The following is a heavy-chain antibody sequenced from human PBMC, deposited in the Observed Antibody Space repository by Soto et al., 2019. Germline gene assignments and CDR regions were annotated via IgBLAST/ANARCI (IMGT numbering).Heavy chain of an antibody. CDR3: ARRDGSGYSYWLDT. J-gene: IGHJ5*02. V-gene: IGHV4-31*03. CDR1: GGSISDGYY. CDR2: ISYSGST. Sequence: SETLSLTCTVSGGSISDGYYWSWIRQHPGKGLEWIGSISYSGSTSYNPSLKSRLTISVDRSKRQFSLNLSSVTAADTAVYYCARRDGSGYSYWLDTWGQGTLVTVSS. D-gene: IGHD3-3*01.